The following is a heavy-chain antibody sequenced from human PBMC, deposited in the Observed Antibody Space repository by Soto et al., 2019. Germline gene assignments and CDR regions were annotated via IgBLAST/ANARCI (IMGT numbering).Heavy chain of an antibody. CDR1: GCPISTYH. V-gene: IGHV4-59*01. D-gene: IGHD3-10*01. J-gene: IGHJ3*02. Sequence: SETLSLTCSVSGCPISTYHWCWIRQPPGKGLEWIGYIYYSGSTNYNPSLKSRVTISVDTSKNQFSLKLSSVTAADTAVYYCARVWGGAFDIWGQGTMVT. CDR2: IYYSGST. CDR3: ARVWGGAFDI.